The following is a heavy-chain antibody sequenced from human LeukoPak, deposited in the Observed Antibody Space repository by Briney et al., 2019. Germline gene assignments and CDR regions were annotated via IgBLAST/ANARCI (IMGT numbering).Heavy chain of an antibody. CDR1: GGPISSYY. CDR3: ARDATGGQWLEPIEL. D-gene: IGHD6-19*01. V-gene: IGHV4-4*07. Sequence: PSETLSLTCTVSGGPISSYYWSWIRQPAGKGLEWIGRIYTSGSTNYNPSLKSRVTMSVDTSKNQFSLKLSSVTAADTAVYYCARDATGGQWLEPIELWGQGTMVTVSS. CDR2: IYTSGST. J-gene: IGHJ3*01.